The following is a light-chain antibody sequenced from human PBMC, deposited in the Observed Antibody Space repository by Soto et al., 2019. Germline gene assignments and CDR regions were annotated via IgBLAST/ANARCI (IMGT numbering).Light chain of an antibody. V-gene: IGKV3-20*01. CDR3: QQYEDSPVT. CDR1: QSVSSY. CDR2: DAS. J-gene: IGKJ1*01. Sequence: IVMTQSPGTLSLSPGERATLSCRASQSVSSYLAWYQQKPGQAPRLLISDASDRAPGIPDRFSGSGSGTDFTLTIDRLAPEDFAVYYCQQYEDSPVTLGQGTKVDIK.